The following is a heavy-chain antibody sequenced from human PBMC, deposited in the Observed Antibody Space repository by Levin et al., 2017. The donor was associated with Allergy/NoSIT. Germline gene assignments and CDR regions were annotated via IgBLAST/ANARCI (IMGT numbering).Heavy chain of an antibody. CDR3: ATPGSAEYFQH. CDR1: GYTFTSYG. V-gene: IGHV1-18*01. D-gene: IGHD3-10*01. J-gene: IGHJ1*01. CDR2: ISAYNGNT. Sequence: ASVKVSCKASGYTFTSYGISWVRQAPGQGLEWMGWISAYNGNTNYAQKLQGRVTMTTDTSTSTANMELRSLRSDDTAVYYCATPGSAEYFQHWGQGTLVTVSS.